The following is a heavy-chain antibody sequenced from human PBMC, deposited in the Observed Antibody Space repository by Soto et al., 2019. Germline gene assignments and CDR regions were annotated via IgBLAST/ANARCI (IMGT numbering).Heavy chain of an antibody. D-gene: IGHD7-27*01. CDR3: AKSWGEEGYYYGMDV. V-gene: IGHV3-30*18. Sequence: WWALRLSCSASVFTFSSYGMHGFRQAPGKGLEWVAVISYDGSNKYYADSVKGRFTISRDNSKNTLYLQMNSLRAEDTAVYYCAKSWGEEGYYYGMDVWGQGTTVTVSS. J-gene: IGHJ6*02. CDR2: ISYDGSNK. CDR1: VFTFSSYG.